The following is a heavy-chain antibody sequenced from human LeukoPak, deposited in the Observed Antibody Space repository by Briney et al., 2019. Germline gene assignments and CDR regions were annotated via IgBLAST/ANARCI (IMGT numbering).Heavy chain of an antibody. V-gene: IGHV3-21*01. D-gene: IGHD2-21*02. Sequence: PGGSLRLSCAASGFSFSTYTMNWVRQAPGKGLEWVSSISSSSSSIYYADSVKGRLTISRDNAKNSLYVQMNSLRAEDTAVYYCARSVAVTAIPVAFDVWGQGTMVTVSS. CDR3: ARSVAVTAIPVAFDV. J-gene: IGHJ3*01. CDR1: GFSFSTYT. CDR2: ISSSSSSI.